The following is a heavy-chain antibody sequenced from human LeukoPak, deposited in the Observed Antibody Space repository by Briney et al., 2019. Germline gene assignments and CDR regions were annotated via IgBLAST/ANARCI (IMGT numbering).Heavy chain of an antibody. CDR3: AWGYGGAFQD. V-gene: IGHV3-48*02. Sequence: GGSLRLSCAASGFTFSSHSMNWVRQAPGKGLEWVSYISSSSSTLNYADSVKGRFTISRDNARNSLYLQMNSLIDEDTAAYFCAWGYGGAFQDWGQGTLVTVS. CDR2: ISSSSSTL. D-gene: IGHD4-23*01. CDR1: GFTFSSHS. J-gene: IGHJ1*01.